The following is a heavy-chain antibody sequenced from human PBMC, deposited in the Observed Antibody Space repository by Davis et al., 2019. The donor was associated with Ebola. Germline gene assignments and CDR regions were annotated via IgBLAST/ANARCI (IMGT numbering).Heavy chain of an antibody. J-gene: IGHJ4*02. Sequence: SRVTISVDTSKNQFSLKLSSVTAADTAVYYCAREDDDFYLYFDYWGQGTLVTVSS. CDR3: AREDDDFYLYFDY. D-gene: IGHD2-21*02. V-gene: IGHV4-34*01.